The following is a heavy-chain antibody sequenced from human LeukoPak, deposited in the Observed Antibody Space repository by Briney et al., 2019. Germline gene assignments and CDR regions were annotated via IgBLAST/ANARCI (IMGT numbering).Heavy chain of an antibody. J-gene: IGHJ4*02. V-gene: IGHV4-34*01. CDR2: ISHSGST. CDR1: GGSFSGYY. D-gene: IGHD2-15*01. Sequence: PSETLSLTCAVYGGSFSGYYWSWIRQSPGKGLEWIGEISHSGSTNYNPSLKSRVTISIDTSKNQFSLRLTSVTAADTAVYYCARGLRSGGSCGVDYWGQGTLVAVSS. CDR3: ARGLRSGGSCGVDY.